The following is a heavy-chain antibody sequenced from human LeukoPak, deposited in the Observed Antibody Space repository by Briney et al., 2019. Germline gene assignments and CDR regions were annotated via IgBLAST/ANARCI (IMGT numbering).Heavy chain of an antibody. V-gene: IGHV1-69*02. Sequence: VASVKVSCKASGGTFSSYTISWVRQAPGQGLEWMGRIIPILGIANYAQKFQGRATITADKSTSTAYMELSSLRSEDTAVYYCARALSTHYYDSSGYSNWGQGTLVTVSS. CDR2: IIPILGIA. CDR3: ARALSTHYYDSSGYSN. J-gene: IGHJ4*02. CDR1: GGTFSSYT. D-gene: IGHD3-22*01.